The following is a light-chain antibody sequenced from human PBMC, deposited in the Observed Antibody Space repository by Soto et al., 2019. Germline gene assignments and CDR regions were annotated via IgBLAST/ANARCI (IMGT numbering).Light chain of an antibody. Sequence: DIVMTQSPDSLAVSLGERATINCTSSQSVFYSVNSKNYLGWFRQKPGQPPKLLIYWASIRESGVPDRFSGSGSGTDFTLTISRVQAEDVARYYCQQYHSLPYTFGQGSKLEIK. J-gene: IGKJ2*01. CDR2: WAS. CDR3: QQYHSLPYT. V-gene: IGKV4-1*01. CDR1: QSVFYSVNSKNY.